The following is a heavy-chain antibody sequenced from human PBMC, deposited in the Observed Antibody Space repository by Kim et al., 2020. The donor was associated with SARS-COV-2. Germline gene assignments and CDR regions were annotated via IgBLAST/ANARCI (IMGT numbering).Heavy chain of an antibody. J-gene: IGHJ4*02. V-gene: IGHV4-59*13. CDR3: ARMATTVTTDYFDY. CDR2: IYYSGST. Sequence: SETLSLTCTVSGGSISSYYWSWIRQPPGKGLEWIGYIYYSGSTNYNPSLKSRVTISVDTSKNQFSLKLSSVTAADTAVYYCARMATTVTTDYFDYWGQGTLVTVSS. D-gene: IGHD4-17*01. CDR1: GGSISSYY.